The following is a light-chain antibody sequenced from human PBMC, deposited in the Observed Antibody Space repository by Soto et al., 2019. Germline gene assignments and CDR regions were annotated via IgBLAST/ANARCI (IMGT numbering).Light chain of an antibody. CDR2: AAS. V-gene: IGKV1-27*01. CDR1: QGISNY. CDR3: QKYNSALWT. Sequence: DLQMTQSPSSLSASVGDRVTITCRASQGISNYLAWYQQKPGKVPKLLIYAASTLQSGVPSRFSGRGSGTDFTLTISSLQPEDVATYYCQKYNSALWTCGQGTKVEIK. J-gene: IGKJ1*01.